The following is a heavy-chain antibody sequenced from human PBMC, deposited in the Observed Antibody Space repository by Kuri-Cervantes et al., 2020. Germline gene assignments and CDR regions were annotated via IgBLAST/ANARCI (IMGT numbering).Heavy chain of an antibody. V-gene: IGHV1-58*01. D-gene: IGHD3-22*01. J-gene: IGHJ5*02. CDR3: ATSSMIGENWFDP. CDR1: GFTFTSSA. CDR2: IVVGSGNT. Sequence: SVKVSCKASGFTFTSSAVQWVRQARGQRLEWIGWIVVGSGNTNYAQKFQERVTITRDMSTSTAYMELSSLRSEDTAVYYCATSSMIGENWFDPWGQGTLVTVSS.